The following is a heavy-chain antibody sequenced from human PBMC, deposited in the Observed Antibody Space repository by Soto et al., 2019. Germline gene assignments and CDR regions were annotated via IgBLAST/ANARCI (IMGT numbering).Heavy chain of an antibody. CDR2: ISTRSDV. J-gene: IGHJ6*02. Sequence: PGGSLRLSCAASGFTFRNNVLSWVRQAPGKGLEWVSSISTRSDVYYADSVKGRFTIARDNAKNSLSLQMNSLSAEDTGVYYCAREKTAWPLAYGLEVWGQGTTVTVSS. CDR3: AREKTAWPLAYGLEV. CDR1: GFTFRNNV. D-gene: IGHD2-21*02. V-gene: IGHV3-21*03.